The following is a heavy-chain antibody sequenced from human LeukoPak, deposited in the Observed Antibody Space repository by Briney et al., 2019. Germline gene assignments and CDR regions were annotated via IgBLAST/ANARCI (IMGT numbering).Heavy chain of an antibody. CDR1: GFSLSTSGMC. CDR3: ARMGEAAAGSPVSDPYYYYGMDV. CDR2: IAGDDDK. Sequence: SGPTLVNPTQTLTLTCTFSGFSLSTSGMCVSWIRQPAGKALEWLALIAGDDDKYYRTSLKARLTISKDTSKNQVVLTMTNMDPVDTATYYCARMGEAAAGSPVSDPYYYYGMDVWGQGTTVTVSS. J-gene: IGHJ6*02. D-gene: IGHD6-13*01. V-gene: IGHV2-70*01.